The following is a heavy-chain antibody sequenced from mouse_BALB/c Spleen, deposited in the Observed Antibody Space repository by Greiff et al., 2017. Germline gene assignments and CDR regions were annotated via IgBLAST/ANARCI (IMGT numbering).Heavy chain of an antibody. J-gene: IGHJ3*01. CDR2: ILPGSGST. V-gene: IGHV1-9*01. Sequence: VQLQQSGAELMKPGASVKISCKATGYTFSSYWIEWVKQRPGHGLEWIGEILPGSGSTNYNEKFKGKATFTADTSSNTAYMQLSSLTSEDSAVYYCARDGSYGNYVRFAYWGQGTLVTVSA. D-gene: IGHD2-1*01. CDR3: ARDGSYGNYVRFAY. CDR1: GYTFSSYW.